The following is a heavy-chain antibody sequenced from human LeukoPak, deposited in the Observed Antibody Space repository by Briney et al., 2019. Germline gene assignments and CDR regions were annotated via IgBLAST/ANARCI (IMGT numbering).Heavy chain of an antibody. J-gene: IGHJ4*02. D-gene: IGHD3-10*01. V-gene: IGHV4-59*01. CDR3: ARAGLLWFGELLSQYYFDY. CDR1: GGSIISYY. CDR2: IYYSGST. Sequence: KPSETLSLTCTVSGGSIISYYWNWIRQPPGKGLEWIGYIYYSGSTNYNPSLKSRVTISVDTSKNQFSLKLSSVTAADTAVYYCARAGLLWFGELLSQYYFDYWGQGTLVTVSS.